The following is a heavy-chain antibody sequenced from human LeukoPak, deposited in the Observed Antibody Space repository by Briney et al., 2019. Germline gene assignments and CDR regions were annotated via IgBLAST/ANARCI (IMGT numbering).Heavy chain of an antibody. D-gene: IGHD2-2*01. CDR3: AVRADCSSTSCYLAH. CDR2: ISGSGGIT. V-gene: IGHV3-23*01. Sequence: GGSLRLSCAASGFTFSNYAMSWVRQAPGRGLEWVFTISGSGGITYYGDSVKGRFTISRDNSKDTLYLQMNGLRAEDTAVYYCAVRADCSSTSCYLAHWGQGTLVTVSS. CDR1: GFTFSNYA. J-gene: IGHJ4*02.